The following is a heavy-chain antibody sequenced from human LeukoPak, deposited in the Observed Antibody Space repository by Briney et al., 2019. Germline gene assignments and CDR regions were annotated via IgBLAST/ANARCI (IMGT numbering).Heavy chain of an antibody. CDR2: ISAYNGNT. CDR3: ARDHPITMIVVGFDY. CDR1: GYTFTSYG. D-gene: IGHD3-22*01. J-gene: IGHJ4*02. Sequence: ASVKVSFKASGYTFTSYGISWVRQAPGQGLEWMGWISAYNGNTSYAQKLQGRVTMTTDTSTSTAYMELRSLRSDDTAVYYCARDHPITMIVVGFDYWGQGTLVTVSS. V-gene: IGHV1-18*01.